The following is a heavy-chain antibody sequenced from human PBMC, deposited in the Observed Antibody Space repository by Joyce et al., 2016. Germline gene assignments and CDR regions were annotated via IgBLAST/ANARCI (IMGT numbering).Heavy chain of an antibody. D-gene: IGHD3-22*01. CDR1: GYTFTSHY. Sequence: QVQLVQSGAEVKKPGASVNISCKASGYTFTSHYMHWVRQDPGQGLEWMGIIDPNGGSTSYSQKFQGRVTMTRDTSTSTVYMELSSLRSEDTALYYCARDPNYYHKSTSTSYWGQGTRLIVSS. V-gene: IGHV1-46*01. CDR2: IDPNGGST. J-gene: IGHJ4*02. CDR3: ARDPNYYHKSTSTSY.